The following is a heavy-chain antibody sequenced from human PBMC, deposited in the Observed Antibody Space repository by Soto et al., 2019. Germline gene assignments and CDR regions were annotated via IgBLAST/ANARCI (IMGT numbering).Heavy chain of an antibody. Sequence: SETLSLTCAVSGNSISRDYYWGWIRQPPGKGLEWIGSIYHSGSTYYNPSLKSRVTISVDTSKNRFSLKMSSVTAADTAVYYCARLRQLGELDYWGQGTLVTVSS. J-gene: IGHJ4*02. V-gene: IGHV4-38-2*01. CDR3: ARLRQLGELDY. CDR2: IYHSGST. D-gene: IGHD1-1*01. CDR1: GNSISRDYY.